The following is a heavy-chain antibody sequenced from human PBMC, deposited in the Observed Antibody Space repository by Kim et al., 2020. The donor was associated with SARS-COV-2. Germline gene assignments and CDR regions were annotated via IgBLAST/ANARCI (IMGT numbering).Heavy chain of an antibody. CDR3: ARYTATVTTLDY. CDR2: ISWNSGSI. V-gene: IGHV3-9*01. D-gene: IGHD4-17*01. Sequence: GGSLRLSCAASGFTFDDYAMHWVRQAPGKGLEWVSGISWNSGSIGYADSVKGRFTISRDNAKNSLYLQMNSLRAEDTALYYCARYTATVTTLDYWGQGTLVTVSS. CDR1: GFTFDDYA. J-gene: IGHJ4*02.